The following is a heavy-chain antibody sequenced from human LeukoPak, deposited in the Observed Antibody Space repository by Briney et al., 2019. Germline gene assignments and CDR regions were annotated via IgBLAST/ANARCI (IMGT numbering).Heavy chain of an antibody. CDR3: AGGIGYATSPADH. V-gene: IGHV4-4*07. Sequence: SETLSLTCTVSGGSISSYYWSWIRQPAGKGLEWIGRIYISGSTNYNPYLKSRVTMSLDTSKNHFSLSLNSVTAADTAVYFCAGGIGYATSPADHLGQGTLVIVSS. CDR2: IYISGST. CDR1: GGSISSYY. D-gene: IGHD6-13*01. J-gene: IGHJ5*02.